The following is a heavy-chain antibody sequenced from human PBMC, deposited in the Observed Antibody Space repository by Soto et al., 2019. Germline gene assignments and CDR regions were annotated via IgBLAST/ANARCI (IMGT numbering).Heavy chain of an antibody. D-gene: IGHD2-21*02. CDR1: GYTFTSYA. CDR3: ARSIVVVTALDY. J-gene: IGHJ4*02. V-gene: IGHV1-3*05. Sequence: QVQLVQSGAEEKKPGASVKVSCKASGYTFTSYAMHWVRQAPGQRLEWMGWINAGNGNTKYSQKFQGRVTITRDTSASIAYMELSSLRSEDTAVYYCARSIVVVTALDYWGQGTLVTVSS. CDR2: INAGNGNT.